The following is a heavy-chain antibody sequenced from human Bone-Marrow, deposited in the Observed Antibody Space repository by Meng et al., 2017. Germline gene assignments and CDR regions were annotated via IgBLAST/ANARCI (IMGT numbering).Heavy chain of an antibody. V-gene: IGHV4-34*01. CDR2: INHSGST. Sequence: QVQLQQWGAGLLKPLETLSLTCAVYGGSFSGYYWSWIRQPPGKGLEWIGEINHSGSTNYNPSLKSRVTISVDTSKNQFSLKLSSVTAADTAVYYCARGQYFSWWELLPAFWFDPWGQGTLVTVSS. J-gene: IGHJ5*02. CDR3: ARGQYFSWWELLPAFWFDP. D-gene: IGHD1-26*01. CDR1: GGSFSGYY.